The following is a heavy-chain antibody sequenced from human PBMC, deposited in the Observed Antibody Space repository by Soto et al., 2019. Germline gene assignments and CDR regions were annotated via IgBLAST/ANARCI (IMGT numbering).Heavy chain of an antibody. V-gene: IGHV3-23*01. Sequence: EVQLLESGGGLVQPGGSLRLSCAASGFTFSSYAMNWVRQAPGKGLEWVSVISGSGGSTYYADAVKGRFTISRDNSKNTLDLQMNSLGAEDTAVYYCAKRTVGWYFDLWGRGTLVTVSS. CDR1: GFTFSSYA. D-gene: IGHD4-17*01. J-gene: IGHJ2*01. CDR3: AKRTVGWYFDL. CDR2: ISGSGGST.